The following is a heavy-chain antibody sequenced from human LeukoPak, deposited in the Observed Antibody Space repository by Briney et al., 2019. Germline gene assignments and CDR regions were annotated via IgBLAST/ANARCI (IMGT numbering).Heavy chain of an antibody. D-gene: IGHD6-13*01. CDR3: ARRPYESSSWMYYFDY. V-gene: IGHV5-51*01. CDR2: FYPGDSDI. Sequence: GESLKISCKASGYTFTNYWIGWVRQMPGKGLEWMGIFYPGDSDIRYSPSFQGQVTFSADKSISTAYLHWSSLKASDTAMYYCARRPYESSSWMYYFDYWGQGTLVIVSS. J-gene: IGHJ4*02. CDR1: GYTFTNYW.